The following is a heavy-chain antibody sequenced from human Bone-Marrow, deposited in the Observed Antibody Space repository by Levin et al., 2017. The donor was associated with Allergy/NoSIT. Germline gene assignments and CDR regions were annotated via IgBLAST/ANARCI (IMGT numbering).Heavy chain of an antibody. J-gene: IGHJ3*02. CDR3: AKVRRGLDAFDI. CDR2: ISGTDDST. D-gene: IGHD3/OR15-3a*01. Sequence: GGSLRLSCAASGFIFNTSAMSWVRQAPGKGLEWVSSISGTDDSTYYSDSVKGRLTISRDNSKNTIYLQMNSLRAEDTALYYCAKVRRGLDAFDIWGQGTMVTVSS. CDR1: GFIFNTSA. V-gene: IGHV3-23*01.